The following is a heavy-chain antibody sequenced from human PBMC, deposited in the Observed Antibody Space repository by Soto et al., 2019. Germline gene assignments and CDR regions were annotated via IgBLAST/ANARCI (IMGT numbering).Heavy chain of an antibody. CDR2: MSHSGGT. V-gene: IGHV4-34*01. CDR1: GGSVSSGSYY. CDR3: ARVERGTATTVVDAFDI. J-gene: IGHJ3*02. D-gene: IGHD1-1*01. Sequence: QVQLQQWGAGLLKPSETLSLTCAVYGGSVSSGSYYWSWIRQPPGKGLEWIGEMSHSGGTHFNPSFKGRVTISVDTSKNPFSLKMSFVTAADTALYYCARVERGTATTVVDAFDIWGPGTMVTVSS.